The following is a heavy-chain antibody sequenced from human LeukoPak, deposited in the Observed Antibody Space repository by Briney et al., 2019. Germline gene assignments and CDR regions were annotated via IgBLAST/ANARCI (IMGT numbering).Heavy chain of an antibody. CDR3: AKGGSKMTTGYFDY. D-gene: IGHD4-17*01. CDR1: GLTFSSHG. CDR2: IRYDGSNK. V-gene: IGHV3-30*02. J-gene: IGHJ4*02. Sequence: GGSLRLSCAASGLTFSSHGMHWVGQAPGKGLEWVAFIRYDGSNKYYADSVKGRFTISRDNSKNTLYLQMNSLRAEDTAVYYCAKGGSKMTTGYFDYWGQGTLVTVSS.